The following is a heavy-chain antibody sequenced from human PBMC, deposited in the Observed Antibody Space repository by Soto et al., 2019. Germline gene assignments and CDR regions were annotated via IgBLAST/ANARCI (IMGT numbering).Heavy chain of an antibody. Sequence: QVQLVQSGTEVKKPGASVKVSCKASGYTFTNYDISWVRQAPGQGLEWMAWISAHNGNKNYAEKFQGRVTMTTDTSTSTAYMELSSLRSEDTAVYYCAMIDYSSGSDYWGQGTLVTVSS. CDR1: GYTFTNYD. CDR3: AMIDYSSGSDY. D-gene: IGHD6-19*01. J-gene: IGHJ4*02. CDR2: ISAHNGNK. V-gene: IGHV1-18*01.